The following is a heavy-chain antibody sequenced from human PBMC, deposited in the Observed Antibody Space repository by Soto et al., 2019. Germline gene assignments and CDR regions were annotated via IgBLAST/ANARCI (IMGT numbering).Heavy chain of an antibody. CDR3: ARDRHDSSGYYPTNDAFDI. CDR2: ISVHNGNT. D-gene: IGHD3-22*01. J-gene: IGHJ3*02. V-gene: IGHV1-18*01. CDR1: GYTFSNYG. Sequence: QVHLVQSGAEVKKPGASVKVSCRASGYTFSNYGITWVRQAPGQGLEWMGWISVHNGNTNYAQKLQGRLNMTTDTSTNTAYMELRSLRSDDTAVYYCARDRHDSSGYYPTNDAFDIWGQGTMVTVSS.